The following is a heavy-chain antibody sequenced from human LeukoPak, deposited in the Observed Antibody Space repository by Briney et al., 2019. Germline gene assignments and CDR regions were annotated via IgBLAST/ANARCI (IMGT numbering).Heavy chain of an antibody. V-gene: IGHV3-73*01. D-gene: IGHD6-6*01. CDR2: IRSKANNYAT. CDR1: GGSFSGYY. Sequence: ETLSLTCAVYGGSFSGYYWSWVRQASGKGLEWVGRIRSKANNYATVYAASLKGRFTISRDDSKNTAYLQMNSLKTEDTAVYYCARRGDSSSSSYWFDPWGQGTLVTVSS. J-gene: IGHJ5*02. CDR3: ARRGDSSSSSYWFDP.